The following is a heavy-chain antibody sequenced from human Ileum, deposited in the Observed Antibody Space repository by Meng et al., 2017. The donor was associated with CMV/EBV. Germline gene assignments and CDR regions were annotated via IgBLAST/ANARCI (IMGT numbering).Heavy chain of an antibody. J-gene: IGHJ6*02. Sequence: GESLKISCVASGFTLSRYEMSWVRQAPGKGLEWLSYMSIYGTNTYYADSVKGRFTMSRDNAKDTLYLETNSLRVEDTAVYYCARDRWQANVEPGPMDVWGQGTTVTVSS. D-gene: IGHD5-24*01. CDR2: MSIYGTNT. CDR1: GFTLSRYE. CDR3: ARDRWQANVEPGPMDV. V-gene: IGHV3-48*03.